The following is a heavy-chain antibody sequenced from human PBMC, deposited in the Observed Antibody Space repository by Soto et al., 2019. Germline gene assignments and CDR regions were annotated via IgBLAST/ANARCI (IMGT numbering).Heavy chain of an antibody. V-gene: IGHV3-23*01. CDR3: AKDQGSSWYERDY. Sequence: EVQLLESGGGLVQPGGSLRLSCAASGFTFSNYAVTWVRQAPGKGLEWASTISGSGGSTYYADSVKGRFTISRDNSKNALYLQMNRLRAEDTAVYYCAKDQGSSWYERDYWGQGTLVTVSS. CDR2: ISGSGGST. CDR1: GFTFSNYA. J-gene: IGHJ4*02. D-gene: IGHD6-13*01.